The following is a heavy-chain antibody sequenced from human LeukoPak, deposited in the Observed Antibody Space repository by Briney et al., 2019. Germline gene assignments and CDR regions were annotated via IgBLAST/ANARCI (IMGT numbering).Heavy chain of an antibody. Sequence: ASVKVSCKASGYTFTGYYMHWVRQAPGQGLEWMGWINPNSGGTNYAQKFQGRVTMTRDTSISTAYMELSRLRSDDTAVYYCARPTTGNPYSGDYWGQGTLVTVSS. CDR1: GYTFTGYY. CDR2: INPNSGGT. CDR3: ARPTTGNPYSGDY. J-gene: IGHJ4*02. D-gene: IGHD4-17*01. V-gene: IGHV1-2*02.